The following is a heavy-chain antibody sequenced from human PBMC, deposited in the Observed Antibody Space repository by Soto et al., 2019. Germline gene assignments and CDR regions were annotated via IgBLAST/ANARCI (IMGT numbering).Heavy chain of an antibody. CDR3: AREGLLEAYDY. CDR1: GFTFSNYE. Sequence: AGGSLRLSCAASGFTFSNYEMNWVRQAPGKGLEWISYISSSGSTVIYADSVEGRFTISRDMAKNLLFLQMDSLRADDTAVYFCAREGLLEAYDYWGQGTLVTVSS. D-gene: IGHD1-1*01. CDR2: ISSSGSTV. V-gene: IGHV3-48*03. J-gene: IGHJ4*02.